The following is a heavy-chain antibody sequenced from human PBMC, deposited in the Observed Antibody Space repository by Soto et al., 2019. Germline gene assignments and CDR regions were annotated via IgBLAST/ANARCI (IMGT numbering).Heavy chain of an antibody. D-gene: IGHD3-3*02. CDR3: ARDKDRQQLGGNYYYIMDV. CDR1: GGTFRTSA. V-gene: IGHV1-69*12. Sequence: QVQLVQSGAEVKKPGSSVKVSCKTSGGTFRTSAISWVRQAPGQGLEWMGGIMPVFSTPGYAQKFQGRVTITADESTGTAYMELSSLRSEDTAVYYCARDKDRQQLGGNYYYIMDVWGQGTTVTVSS. CDR2: IMPVFSTP. J-gene: IGHJ6*01.